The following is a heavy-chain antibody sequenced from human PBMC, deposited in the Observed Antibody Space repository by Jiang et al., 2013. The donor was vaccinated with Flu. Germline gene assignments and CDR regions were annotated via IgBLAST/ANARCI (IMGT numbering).Heavy chain of an antibody. V-gene: IGHV6-1*01. CDR3: ARGGMDEYSSSLIDY. D-gene: IGHD6-6*01. CDR2: TYYRSKWYN. J-gene: IGHJ4*02. CDR1: NSAA. Sequence: NSAAWNWIRQSPSRGLEWLGRTYYRSKWYNDYAVSVKSRITINPDTSKNQFSLQLNSVTPEDTAVYYCARGGMDEYSSSLIDYWGQGTLVTVSS.